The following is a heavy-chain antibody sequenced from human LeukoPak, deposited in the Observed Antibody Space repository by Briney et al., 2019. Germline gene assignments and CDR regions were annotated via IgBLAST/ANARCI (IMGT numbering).Heavy chain of an antibody. CDR3: ARERPNTAMAAFDY. Sequence: SQTLSLTCVISGDNVSSNSAAWNWIRQSPSRGLEWLGWTYYRSKWCNDYALSVKSRITLNPDTSKNQFSLQLNSVTAADTAVYYCARERPNTAMAAFDYWGQGTLVTVSS. CDR1: GDNVSSNSAA. J-gene: IGHJ4*02. V-gene: IGHV6-1*01. CDR2: TYYRSKWCN. D-gene: IGHD5-18*01.